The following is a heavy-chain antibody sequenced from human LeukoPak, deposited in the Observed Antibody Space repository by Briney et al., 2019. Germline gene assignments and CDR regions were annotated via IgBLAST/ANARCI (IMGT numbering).Heavy chain of an antibody. CDR2: FDPEDGET. D-gene: IGHD5-12*01. J-gene: IGHJ3*02. V-gene: IGHV1-24*01. Sequence: ASVKVSCKVSGYTLTELSMHWVRQAPGKGLEWMGGFDPEDGETIYAQKFQGRVTMTEDTSTDTAYMELSSLRSEDTAVYYCATIFPITNRHYAFDIRGQGTMVTVSS. CDR3: ATIFPITNRHYAFDI. CDR1: GYTLTELS.